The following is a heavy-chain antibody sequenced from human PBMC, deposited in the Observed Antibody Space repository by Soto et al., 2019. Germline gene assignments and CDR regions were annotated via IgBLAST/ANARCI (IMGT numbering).Heavy chain of an antibody. Sequence: SETLSLTCTVSGGSISSGTYYWGWIRQPPGRGLEWIGSFSHSGSTYHNPSLKSRVTMSVDTPKNQFSLKLSSVTAADTAVYYCARGHGGITIFGAPGHFDYWGQGTLVTVSS. D-gene: IGHD3-3*01. J-gene: IGHJ4*02. CDR2: FSHSGST. CDR1: GGSISSGTYY. CDR3: ARGHGGITIFGAPGHFDY. V-gene: IGHV4-39*01.